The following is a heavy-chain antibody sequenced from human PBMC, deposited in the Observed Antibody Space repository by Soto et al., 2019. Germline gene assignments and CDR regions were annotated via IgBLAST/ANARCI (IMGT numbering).Heavy chain of an antibody. V-gene: IGHV3-66*01. CDR3: ARDRCPYGMDV. CDR2: ICGGGST. D-gene: IGHD4-17*01. CDR1: GFTVSSNY. J-gene: IGHJ6*02. Sequence: EVQVAESGGGLVQPGGSLRLSCAASGFTVSSNYMSWVRQAPGKGLEWVSFICGGGSTYYADSVKGGFTISRDKSKNTLYLQMNSLRADDTAMYYCARDRCPYGMDVWGQGTTVTVSS.